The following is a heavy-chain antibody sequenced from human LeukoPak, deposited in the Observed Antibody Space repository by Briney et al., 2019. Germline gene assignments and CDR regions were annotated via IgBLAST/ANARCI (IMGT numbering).Heavy chain of an antibody. D-gene: IGHD6-19*01. J-gene: IGHJ6*02. V-gene: IGHV3-30*18. Sequence: PGGSLRLSCAASEFTFSSYDMNWVRQAPGKGLEWVAVISYDGSNKYYADSVKGRFTISRDNSKNTLYLQMNSLRAEDTAVYYCAKGAVADPGYYYYYGMDVWGQGTTVTVSS. CDR3: AKGAVADPGYYYYYGMDV. CDR1: EFTFSSYD. CDR2: ISYDGSNK.